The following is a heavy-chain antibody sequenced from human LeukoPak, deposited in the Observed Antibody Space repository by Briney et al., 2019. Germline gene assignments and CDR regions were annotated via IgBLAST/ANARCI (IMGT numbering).Heavy chain of an antibody. CDR3: ARDGGAKQQLVPDYFDY. V-gene: IGHV3-30*03. J-gene: IGHJ4*02. CDR1: GFPFSSYG. Sequence: GGSLRLSCAASGFPFSSYGIHWVRQAPGKGLEWVAVISHDGSNKNFVDSVKGRFTISRDNSKNTLYLQLNGLRSEDTAVYYCARDGGAKQQLVPDYFDYWGQGTLVTVSS. D-gene: IGHD6-13*01. CDR2: ISHDGSNK.